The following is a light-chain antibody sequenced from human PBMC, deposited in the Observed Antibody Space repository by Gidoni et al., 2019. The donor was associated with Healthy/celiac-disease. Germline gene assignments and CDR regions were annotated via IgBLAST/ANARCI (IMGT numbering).Light chain of an antibody. V-gene: IGLV3-19*01. CDR2: GKN. CDR3: TSRDSSGNHVV. Sequence: SSELPQDPAVSVALGQTVRITCQGDSLRRYYASWYQQKPGQAPVLVIYGKNNRPSGIPDRFSGSSSGNTASLTITGAQAEDEADYYCTSRDSSGNHVVFGGGTKLTVL. J-gene: IGLJ2*01. CDR1: SLRRYY.